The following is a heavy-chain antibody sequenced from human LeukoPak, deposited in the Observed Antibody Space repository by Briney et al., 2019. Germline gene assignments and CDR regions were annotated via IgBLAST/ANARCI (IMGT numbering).Heavy chain of an antibody. D-gene: IGHD2-15*01. CDR3: ARDSNLGYCSGGSCYSGWFDP. J-gene: IGHJ5*02. CDR2: INHNSGGT. CDR1: GYTFTGYY. V-gene: IGHV1-2*02. Sequence: ASVKVSCKASGYTFTGYYMHWVRQAPGQGLEWMGWINHNSGGTNYAQKFQGRVTMTRDTSISTAYMELSRLRSDDTAVYYCARDSNLGYCSGGSCYSGWFDPWGQGTLVTVSS.